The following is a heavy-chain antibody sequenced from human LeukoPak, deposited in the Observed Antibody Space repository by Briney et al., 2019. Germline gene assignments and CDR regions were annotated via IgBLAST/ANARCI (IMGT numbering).Heavy chain of an antibody. CDR1: GGSISSYY. J-gene: IGHJ6*02. Sequence: PSETLSLTCTVSGGSISSYYWSWIRQPAGKGLEWIGRIYTSGSTNYNPSLKSRVTMSVDTSKNQFSLKLSSVTAADTAVYYCARSIVVVPAVREEYYYYYYGMDVWGQGTTVTVSS. CDR3: ARSIVVVPAVREEYYYYYYGMDV. CDR2: IYTSGST. D-gene: IGHD2-2*01. V-gene: IGHV4-4*07.